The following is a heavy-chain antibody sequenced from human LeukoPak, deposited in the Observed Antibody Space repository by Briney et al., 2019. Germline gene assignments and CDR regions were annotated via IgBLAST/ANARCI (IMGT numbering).Heavy chain of an antibody. V-gene: IGHV1-69*05. Sequence: SVKVSCKASGGTFSSYAISWVRQAPGQGLEWMGGIIPIFGTANYAQKSQGRVTITTDESTSTAYMELSSLRSEDTAVYYCARDRYPVYSSSSSYYYMDVWGKGTTVTVSS. CDR3: ARDRYPVYSSSSSYYYMDV. CDR1: GGTFSSYA. D-gene: IGHD6-6*01. J-gene: IGHJ6*03. CDR2: IIPIFGTA.